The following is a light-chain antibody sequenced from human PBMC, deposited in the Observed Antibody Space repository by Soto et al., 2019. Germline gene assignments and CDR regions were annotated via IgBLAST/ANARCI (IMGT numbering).Light chain of an antibody. J-gene: IGLJ3*02. CDR2: DVN. V-gene: IGLV2-11*01. CDR3: CSYAGSDTVVV. Sequence: QSALTQPRSVSGSPGQSVATSCTGGSSDVGKYNYVSWYQHHPGKAPRLMIYDVNKRPSGVPDRFSGSKSGNTASLTISGLQSEDEGDYYCCSYAGSDTVVVFGGGTKLTVL. CDR1: SSDVGKYNY.